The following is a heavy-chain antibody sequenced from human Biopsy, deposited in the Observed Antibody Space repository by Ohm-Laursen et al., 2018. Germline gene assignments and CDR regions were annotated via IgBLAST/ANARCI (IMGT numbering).Heavy chain of an antibody. CDR2: ISSRSSDI. J-gene: IGHJ2*01. Sequence: GSLRLSCAASGFIFSTYTMNWVRQAPGEGLEWVSSISSRSSDIYYADSVKGRFTISRDNAKNSLFLHMNSLRDEDTAVYYCAGFMGTRPFWGRGTPVTVSS. CDR3: AGFMGTRPF. D-gene: IGHD4-23*01. CDR1: GFIFSTYT. V-gene: IGHV3-21*01.